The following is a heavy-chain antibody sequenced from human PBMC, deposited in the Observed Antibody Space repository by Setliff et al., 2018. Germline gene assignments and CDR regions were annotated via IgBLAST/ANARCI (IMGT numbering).Heavy chain of an antibody. D-gene: IGHD1-1*01. CDR1: GFTFSRYW. J-gene: IGHJ4*02. V-gene: IGHV3-66*02. CDR3: ARSGDPKSAFERYLFD. CDR2: IYSSGDT. Sequence: GGSLRLSCAASGFTFSRYWMSWVRQAPGQGLEWVSVIYSSGDTYTADSVRGRFIISRDNSKNMVYLQMNSLRSEDTALYFCARSGDPKSAFERYLFDWGQGTLVTVSS.